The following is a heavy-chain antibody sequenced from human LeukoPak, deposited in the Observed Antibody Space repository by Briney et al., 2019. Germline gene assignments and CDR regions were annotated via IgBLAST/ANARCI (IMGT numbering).Heavy chain of an antibody. D-gene: IGHD1-26*01. CDR1: GGSISSSSYY. CDR2: IYYSGST. V-gene: IGHV4-39*01. J-gene: IGHJ4*02. CDR3: ARRRVVGATSFDY. Sequence: SETLSLTCTVSGGSISSSSYYWGWIRQPPGKGLEWIGSIYYSGSTYYNPSLKSRVTISVDTSKNQFSLKLSSVTAADTAGYYCARRRVVGATSFDYWGQGTLVTVSS.